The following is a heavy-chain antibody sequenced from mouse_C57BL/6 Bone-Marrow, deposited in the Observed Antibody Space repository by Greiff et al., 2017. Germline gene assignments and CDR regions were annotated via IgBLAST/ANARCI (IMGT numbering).Heavy chain of an antibody. CDR1: GFNIKDYY. CDR3: ARSQLLRSFDY. J-gene: IGHJ2*01. Sequence: EVQLQQSGAELVKPGASVKLSCTASGFNIKDYYMHWVKQRTEQGLEWIGRIDPEDGETKYAPQFQGKATITADTSSNTAYLQLSSLTSSDTSVDYCARSQLLRSFDYWGQGTTLTLSS. CDR2: IDPEDGET. D-gene: IGHD1-1*01. V-gene: IGHV14-2*01.